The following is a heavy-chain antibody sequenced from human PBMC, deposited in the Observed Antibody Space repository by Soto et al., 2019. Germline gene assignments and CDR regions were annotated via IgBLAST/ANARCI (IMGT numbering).Heavy chain of an antibody. V-gene: IGHV5-10-1*01. J-gene: IGHJ6*02. CDR2: IDPSDSQT. CDR3: ARHESIVVVPAAIPGDYGMDV. D-gene: IGHD2-2*02. CDR1: GYSFAGYW. Sequence: PGESLKISCKGSGYSFAGYWITWVRQKPGKGLEWMGRIDPSDSQTYYSPSFRGHVTTSADKSISTVYLQWSSLKASDTAMYYCARHESIVVVPAAIPGDYGMDVWGQGTTVTVSS.